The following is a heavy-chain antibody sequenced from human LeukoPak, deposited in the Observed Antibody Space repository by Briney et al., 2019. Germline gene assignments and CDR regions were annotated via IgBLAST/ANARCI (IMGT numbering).Heavy chain of an antibody. CDR2: IYYSGST. Sequence: SETLSLTCTVSGGSISSYYWSWIRQPPGKGLEWIGYIYYSGSTNYNPSLKSRVTISVDTSKNQFSLKLSSVTAADTAVYYCARHEDGYSPYYFDYWGQGTLVTVSS. D-gene: IGHD5-24*01. J-gene: IGHJ4*02. CDR1: GGSISSYY. CDR3: ARHEDGYSPYYFDY. V-gene: IGHV4-59*08.